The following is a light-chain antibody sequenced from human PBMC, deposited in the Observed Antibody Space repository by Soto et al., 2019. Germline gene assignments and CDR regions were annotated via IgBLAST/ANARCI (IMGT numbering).Light chain of an antibody. V-gene: IGKV3-20*01. Sequence: EIVLTQSPGTLSLSPGDRATLSCRASQSVSSSYLAWYQQKPGQAPRLLIYGASGRATGIPDRFSGSGSGTDFTLTISRLEPEAFAVYYCQQYGSSPIFTFGPGTKVDIK. CDR1: QSVSSSY. CDR3: QQYGSSPIFT. CDR2: GAS. J-gene: IGKJ3*01.